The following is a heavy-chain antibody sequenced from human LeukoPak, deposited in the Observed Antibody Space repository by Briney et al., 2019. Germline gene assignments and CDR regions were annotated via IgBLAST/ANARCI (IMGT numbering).Heavy chain of an antibody. D-gene: IGHD3-10*01. V-gene: IGHV3-7*04. CDR3: ARDGVWFGEFYDY. CDR2: IKHDGSEK. CDR1: GFTFGNYW. Sequence: PGGSLRLSCAASGFTFGNYWMSWVRQAPGKGLEWVANIKHDGSEKNYVDSVKGRFTISRGNAKNSLYLQMNSLRAEDTAVYYCARDGVWFGEFYDYWGQGTLVTVSS. J-gene: IGHJ4*02.